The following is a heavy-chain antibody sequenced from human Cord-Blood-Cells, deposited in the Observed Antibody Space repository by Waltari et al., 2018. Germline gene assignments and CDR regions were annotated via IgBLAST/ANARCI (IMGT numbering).Heavy chain of an antibody. Sequence: QVQLVRSGAEAKKPGSSLKVSCKASGGTFRSYPISWVRPAPGQGLGWMGGIIPIFGTANDAQKFQGRVTITADKSTSTAYMELSSLRSEDTAVYYCARWSPCGSDPFFDYWGQGTLVTVSS. D-gene: IGHD3-10*01. J-gene: IGHJ4*02. CDR3: ARWSPCGSDPFFDY. V-gene: IGHV1-69*06. CDR2: IIPIFGTA. CDR1: GGTFRSYP.